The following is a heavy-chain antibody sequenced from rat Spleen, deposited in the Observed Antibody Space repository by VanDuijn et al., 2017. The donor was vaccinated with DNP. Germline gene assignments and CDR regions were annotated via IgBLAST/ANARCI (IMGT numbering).Heavy chain of an antibody. V-gene: IGHV2-15*01. CDR3: ARTGSYKSGYYVDY. CDR2: IWSGETT. D-gene: IGHD4-3*01. Sequence: QVQLKESGPGLVQPSQTLSLTCTVSGFSLTSYHVSWVRQPPGKGLEWMGTIWSGETTDSNPLFKFRLSISRDTSETQVFLEMNSLQTEDTAIYFCARTGSYKSGYYVDYWGQGAMVTASS. CDR1: GFSLTSYH. J-gene: IGHJ2*01.